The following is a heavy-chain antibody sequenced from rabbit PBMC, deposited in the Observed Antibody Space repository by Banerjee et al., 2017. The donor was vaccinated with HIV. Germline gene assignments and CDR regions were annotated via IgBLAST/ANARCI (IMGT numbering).Heavy chain of an antibody. J-gene: IGHJ4*01. Sequence: QSLEESGGDLVKPGASLTLTCTASGFSFSSGYDMCWVRQAPGKGLEWIACIYAGSNGTTHYASWAKGRFTISKTSSTTVTLQMTSLTAADTATYFCARDAGYAPFKLWGPGTLVTVS. V-gene: IGHV1S40*01. CDR2: IYAGSNGTT. CDR3: ARDAGYAPFKL. D-gene: IGHD6-1*01. CDR1: GFSFSSGYD.